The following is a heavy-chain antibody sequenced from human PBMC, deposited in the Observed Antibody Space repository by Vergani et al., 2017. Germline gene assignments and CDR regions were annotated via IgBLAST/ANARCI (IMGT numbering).Heavy chain of an antibody. CDR3: AGPQGTSAYYYGGFDY. J-gene: IGHJ4*02. V-gene: IGHV3-23*01. CDR2: ISSDGGST. CDR1: GFTFSTYA. D-gene: IGHD3-22*01. Sequence: EVQLLESGGGLVQPGGSLGLSCAASGFTFSTYAMTWVRQAPGKGLEWVSTISSDGGSTYYADSVNGRFTISRDNSKNTLSLQMNSLTAEDTAIYYCAGPQGTSAYYYGGFDYWGQGILVTVSS.